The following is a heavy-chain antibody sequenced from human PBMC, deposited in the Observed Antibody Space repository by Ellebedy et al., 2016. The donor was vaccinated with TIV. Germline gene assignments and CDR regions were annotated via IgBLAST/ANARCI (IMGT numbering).Heavy chain of an antibody. CDR1: GGTFSSHA. CDR3: ARDRKGTIFGVVISLDY. J-gene: IGHJ4*02. V-gene: IGHV1-69*04. CDR2: IIPTPGIA. Sequence: AASVKVSCKASGGTFSSHAISWVRQAPGQGLEWMGRIIPTPGIANYAQKFQGRVTIIADKSTRTVYMELSSLRSEDTAVYYCARDRKGTIFGVVISLDYWGQGTWSPSPQ. D-gene: IGHD3-3*01.